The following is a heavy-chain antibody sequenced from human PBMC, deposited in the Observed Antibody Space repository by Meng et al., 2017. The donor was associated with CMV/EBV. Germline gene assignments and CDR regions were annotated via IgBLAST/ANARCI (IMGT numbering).Heavy chain of an antibody. J-gene: IGHJ5*02. CDR2: IYYSGST. V-gene: IGHV4-30-4*08. CDR1: GGSISSGDYY. CDR3: ARVYCSGGSCYGNWFDP. D-gene: IGHD2-15*01. Sequence: QVPVQELGPGLVEPSQSLSLTCTVSGGSISSGDYYWSWIRQPPGKGLEWIGYIYYSGSTYYNPSLKSRVTISVDTSKNQFSLKLSSVTAADTAVYYCARVYCSGGSCYGNWFDPWGQGTLVTVSS.